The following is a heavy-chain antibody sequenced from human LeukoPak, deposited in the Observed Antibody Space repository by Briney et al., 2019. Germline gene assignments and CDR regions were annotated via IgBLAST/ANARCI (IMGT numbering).Heavy chain of an antibody. CDR3: ARVGSSSWYFQH. CDR1: GYTFTSYG. V-gene: IGHV1-18*04. D-gene: IGHD6-13*01. Sequence: ASVKVSCKASGYTFTSYGISWGRQAPGQGLEWMGWISAYNGNTNYAQKLQGRVTMNTDTSTSTAYMELRSLRSDDTDVSYCARVGSSSWYFQHWGQGTLVTVSS. J-gene: IGHJ1*01. CDR2: ISAYNGNT.